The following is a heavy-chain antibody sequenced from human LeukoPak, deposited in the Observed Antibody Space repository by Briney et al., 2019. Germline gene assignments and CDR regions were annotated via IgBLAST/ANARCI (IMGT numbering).Heavy chain of an antibody. CDR1: GFTFSIYT. J-gene: IGHJ4*02. D-gene: IGHD2-2*01. CDR2: ISNNGDYI. V-gene: IGHV3-30*04. Sequence: GRSLRLSCADSGFTFSIYTMHWFRQAPGTGLEWVAVISNNGDYINYVDSVRGRFTISRDNSKDTLYLQMDSLRAEDTAIYYCARERASCYFDYWGPGTLVTVSS. CDR3: ARERASCYFDY.